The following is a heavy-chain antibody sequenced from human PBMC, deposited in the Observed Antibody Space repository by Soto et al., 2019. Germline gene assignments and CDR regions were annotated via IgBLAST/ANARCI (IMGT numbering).Heavy chain of an antibody. CDR2: INPSGGST. Sequence: ASVKVSCKASGYTFTSYYLHWVRQAPGQGLEWMGIINPSGGSTTYAQKFQGRVTMTRDTSTSTVYMELSSLRSEDTAVYYCARDRSSRWFYFDYWGQGTLVTVPQ. V-gene: IGHV1-46*01. J-gene: IGHJ4*02. CDR1: GYTFTSYY. D-gene: IGHD2-2*01. CDR3: ARDRSSRWFYFDY.